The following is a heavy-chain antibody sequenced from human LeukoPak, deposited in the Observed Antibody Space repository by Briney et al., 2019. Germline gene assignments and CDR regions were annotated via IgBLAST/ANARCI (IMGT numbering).Heavy chain of an antibody. D-gene: IGHD3-16*01. Sequence: SETLSRNCTVAGGSISSYYWSWIRQPAGKGLEWIGRIYTSGSTNYTPSLKSRVTMSADTSKNQFSLKLSSVTAADTAVYYCARGRLGVYWFDPWGQGTLVTVSS. J-gene: IGHJ5*02. CDR1: GGSISSYY. V-gene: IGHV4-4*07. CDR2: IYTSGST. CDR3: ARGRLGVYWFDP.